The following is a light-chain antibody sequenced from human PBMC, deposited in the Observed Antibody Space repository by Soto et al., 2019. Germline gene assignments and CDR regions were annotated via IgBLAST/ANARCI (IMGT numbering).Light chain of an antibody. CDR2: DVT. CDR3: CLYTASYSV. V-gene: IGLV2-11*01. J-gene: IGLJ3*02. Sequence: QSALTQPRSVSGSPGQSVAISCTRTSSDVGTFDFVSWYQQHPGKAPKLMLYDVTKRPSGVPDRFSGSKSGDTASLTISGLQAEDEADYYCCLYTASYSVFGGGTQLTVL. CDR1: SSDVGTFDF.